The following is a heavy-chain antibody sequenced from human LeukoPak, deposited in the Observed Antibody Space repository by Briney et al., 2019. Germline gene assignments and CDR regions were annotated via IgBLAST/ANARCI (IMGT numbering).Heavy chain of an antibody. CDR1: GYTFTSYD. CDR3: ARGYDFWSGYVVGTYYYYMDV. D-gene: IGHD3-3*01. V-gene: IGHV1-8*03. Sequence: ASVKVSCKASGYTFTSYDINWVRQATGQGLEWMGWMNPNSGNTGYAQKFQGRVTITRNTSISTAYMELSSPRSEDTAVYYCARGYDFWSGYVVGTYYYYMDVWGKGTTVTVSS. CDR2: MNPNSGNT. J-gene: IGHJ6*03.